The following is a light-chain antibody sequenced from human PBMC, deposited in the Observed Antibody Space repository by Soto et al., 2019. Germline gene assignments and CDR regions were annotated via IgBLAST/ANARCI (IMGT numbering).Light chain of an antibody. CDR3: QQYHSYST. Sequence: DIQMTQSPSTLSASVGDRDTITCRASQSISSWLAWNQQKPGKAPKLLIHKAFSLESGVPSSFSGSGSGTEFTLTISSLQPDDFATYYCQQYHSYSTFGQGTKVEIK. V-gene: IGKV1-5*03. J-gene: IGKJ1*01. CDR1: QSISSW. CDR2: KAF.